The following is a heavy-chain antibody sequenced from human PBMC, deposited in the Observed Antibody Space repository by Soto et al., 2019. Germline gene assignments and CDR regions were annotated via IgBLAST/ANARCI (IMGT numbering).Heavy chain of an antibody. CDR2: IYYNGNT. J-gene: IGHJ6*02. CDR1: GGSINTDNYY. D-gene: IGHD1-26*01. V-gene: IGHV4-39*01. Sequence: QLQLQESGPGLVRPSETLSLTCTVSGGSINTDNYYWGWIRQPPGKGLEWIGTIYYNGNTYYNPSLKSRVTISVDTSRNQFSLKVSSVTAADTAVYYCARHGNSHGDYFYYAMDVWGQGTTVTVSS. CDR3: ARHGNSHGDYFYYAMDV.